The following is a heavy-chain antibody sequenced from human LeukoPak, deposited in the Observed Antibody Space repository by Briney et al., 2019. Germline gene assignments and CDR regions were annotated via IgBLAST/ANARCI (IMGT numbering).Heavy chain of an antibody. CDR2: IYTSGST. Sequence: SETLSLTCTVSGDSISSYYWSWIRQPAGKGLEWIGRIYTSGSTNYNPSLKSRVTMSVDTSKNQFSLKLSSVTAADTAVYYCARDFPYSSSWYFDYWGQGTLVTVSS. CDR1: GDSISSYY. CDR3: ARDFPYSSSWYFDY. D-gene: IGHD6-13*01. V-gene: IGHV4-4*07. J-gene: IGHJ4*02.